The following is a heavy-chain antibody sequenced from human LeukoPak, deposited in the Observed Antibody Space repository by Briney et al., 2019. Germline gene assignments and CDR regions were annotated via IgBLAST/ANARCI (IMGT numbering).Heavy chain of an antibody. Sequence: PGGSLRLSCAASGSTFSSYWMHWVRQAPGKGLVWVSRINSDGSSTSYADSVKGRFTISRDNAKNTLYLQMNSLRAEDTAVYYCARDPYYDFWSGYFYYYMDVWGKGTTVTVSS. V-gene: IGHV3-74*01. CDR3: ARDPYYDFWSGYFYYYMDV. CDR1: GSTFSSYW. D-gene: IGHD3-3*01. CDR2: INSDGSST. J-gene: IGHJ6*03.